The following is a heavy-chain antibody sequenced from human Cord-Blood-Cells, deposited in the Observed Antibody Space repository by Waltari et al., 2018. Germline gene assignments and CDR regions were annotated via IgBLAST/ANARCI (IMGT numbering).Heavy chain of an antibody. J-gene: IGHJ4*02. CDR1: GYTLTSYA. CDR3: ARTPAARVFDY. V-gene: IGHV1-3*01. Sequence: VQLVQSGAEVKKTGASVKASCKVSGYTLTSYAMHCVRQAPGQRLEWMGWFNAGNGNTKYSQKFQGRVTITRDTSASTAYMELSSLRSEDTAVYYCARTPAARVFDYWGQGTLVTVSS. D-gene: IGHD2-2*01. CDR2: FNAGNGNT.